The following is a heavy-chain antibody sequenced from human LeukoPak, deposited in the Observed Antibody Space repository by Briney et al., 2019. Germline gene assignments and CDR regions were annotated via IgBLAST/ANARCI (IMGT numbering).Heavy chain of an antibody. V-gene: IGHV3-9*01. CDR3: AKGMNPGVIRAGMDA. Sequence: GGSLRLSCAASGFSFDDYGMHWVRQAPGKGLEWVSGISWDSGKIIYAGSVKGRFTISRDNAKKSLYLQMNSLRGEDTALYYCAKGMNPGVIRAGMDAWGQGTTVAVSS. CDR1: GFSFDDYG. J-gene: IGHJ6*02. CDR2: ISWDSGKI. D-gene: IGHD1-14*01.